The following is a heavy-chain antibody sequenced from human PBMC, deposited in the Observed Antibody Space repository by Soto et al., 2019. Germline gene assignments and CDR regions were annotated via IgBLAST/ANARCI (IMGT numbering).Heavy chain of an antibody. D-gene: IGHD2-2*01. CDR3: AKHSRETTTCCGED. J-gene: IGHJ4*02. Sequence: PGGSLRLSCAASGFTFRDYAMSWVRQAPGRGLEWVSGVSNSGSSTYYADSVKGRFTISRDNSKNTLYLQMNSLRAEDTAVYYCAKHSRETTTCCGEDWGQGTRVTVYS. V-gene: IGHV3-23*01. CDR1: GFTFRDYA. CDR2: VSNSGSST.